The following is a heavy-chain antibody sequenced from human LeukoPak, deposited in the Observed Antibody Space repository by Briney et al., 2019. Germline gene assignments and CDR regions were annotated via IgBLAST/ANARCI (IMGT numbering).Heavy chain of an antibody. CDR2: IYYSGHT. J-gene: IGHJ4*02. CDR1: GGSVSSGSYY. V-gene: IGHV4-61*01. D-gene: IGHD4-11*01. Sequence: SETLSLTCTVSGGSVSSGSYYWSWIRQHAGKGLEWIGYIYYSGHTKYNPSLKSRVTISGDTSKNQFSLKLSSVTAADTAVYYCAREQASTASFDYWGQGTLVTVSS. CDR3: AREQASTASFDY.